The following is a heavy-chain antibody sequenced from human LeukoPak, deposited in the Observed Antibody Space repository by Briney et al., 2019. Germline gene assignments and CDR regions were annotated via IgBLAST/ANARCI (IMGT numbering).Heavy chain of an antibody. CDR3: ARDWADTVTTLGR. D-gene: IGHD4-17*01. J-gene: IGHJ4*02. CDR1: GFTFSTYA. CDR2: ISGSGGST. V-gene: IGHV3-23*01. Sequence: GGSLRLSCAASGFTFSTYAMSWVRQAPGKGLEWVSAISGSGGSTYYADSVKGRFTISRDNSKNTLYLQMNSLRAEDTAVYYCARDWADTVTTLGRWGQGTLVTVSS.